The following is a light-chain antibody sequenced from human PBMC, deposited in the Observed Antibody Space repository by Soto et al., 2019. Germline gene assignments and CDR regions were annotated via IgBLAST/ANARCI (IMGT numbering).Light chain of an antibody. Sequence: DIQMTQSPSTLSASVGDRVTITCRASQSISSWLAWYQQKPGKAPKLLIYDASSLESGVPSRFSGSGSGTEFILTISSLQPDDFATYYCQQWETFGQGTKVDIK. V-gene: IGKV1-5*01. J-gene: IGKJ1*01. CDR3: QQWET. CDR1: QSISSW. CDR2: DAS.